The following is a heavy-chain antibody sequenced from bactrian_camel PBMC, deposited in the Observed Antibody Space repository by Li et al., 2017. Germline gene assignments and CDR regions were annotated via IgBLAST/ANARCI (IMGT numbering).Heavy chain of an antibody. J-gene: IGHJ4*01. V-gene: IGHV3S10*01. CDR1: GYTAKTCS. CDR2: LYANGGT. CDR3: NVGLCGTWPPGQDNY. D-gene: IGHD2*01. Sequence: CAASGYTAKTCSWNWYRQFQGKGRELVSSLYANGGTYYHDSVKGRFTFAQANVENTNAVTLEMNSLKPEDTATYFCNVGLCGTWPPGQDNYWGHGTQVTVS.